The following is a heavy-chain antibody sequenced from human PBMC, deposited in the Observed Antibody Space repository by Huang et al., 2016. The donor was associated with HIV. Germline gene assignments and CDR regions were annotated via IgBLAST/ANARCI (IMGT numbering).Heavy chain of an antibody. V-gene: IGHV1-69*13. D-gene: IGHD6-13*01. CDR3: ARDLTGTRAAAAGIRGDAFDV. CDR1: GGTFGSYD. CDR2: IFPILDTV. J-gene: IGHJ3*01. Sequence: QVQLVQSGAEVKKPGSSVKVSCKASGGTFGSYDISWVRQAPGQGLEWMGGIFPILDTVNYAQKFQGRVRITADASTSTAYMELTSLRSEDTAVYYCARDLTGTRAAAAGIRGDAFDVWGQGTLVTVSS.